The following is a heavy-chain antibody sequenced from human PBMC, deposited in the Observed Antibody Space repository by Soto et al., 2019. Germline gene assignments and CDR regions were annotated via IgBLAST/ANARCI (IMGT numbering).Heavy chain of an antibody. J-gene: IGHJ4*02. D-gene: IGHD4-17*01. V-gene: IGHV3-30*03. CDR2: IYYDGSNK. Sequence: QVQLVESGGGVVQPGRSLRLSCAASGFTFSSYGMHWVRQAPGKGLEWVAMIYYDGSNKYYADSVKGRFTISRDNSKNTLFLQMDSLTAADTAVYYCARDPPTYGDFLFDYWGQGTLVTVSS. CDR3: ARDPPTYGDFLFDY. CDR1: GFTFSSYG.